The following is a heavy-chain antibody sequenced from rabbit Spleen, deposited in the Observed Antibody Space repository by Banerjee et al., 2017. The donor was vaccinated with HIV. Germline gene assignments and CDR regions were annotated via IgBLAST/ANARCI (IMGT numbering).Heavy chain of an antibody. CDR3: ARDDGSYDYIDGYFNL. V-gene: IGHV1S45*01. Sequence: QEQLVESGGGLVQPEGSLTLTCTASGFSFSSSYYMCWVRQAPGKGLEWIGCIYIGSDDTYYASWAKGRLTISKTSSTTVTLQMTSLTAADTATYFCARDDGSYDYIDGYFNLWGQGTLVTVS. J-gene: IGHJ4*01. CDR1: GFSFSSSYY. CDR2: IYIGSDDT. D-gene: IGHD6-1*01.